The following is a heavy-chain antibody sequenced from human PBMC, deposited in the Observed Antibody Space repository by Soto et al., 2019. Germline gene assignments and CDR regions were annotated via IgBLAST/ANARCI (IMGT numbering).Heavy chain of an antibody. CDR1: GFTLRTYG. CDR2: ISYDDSKK. J-gene: IGHJ6*02. Sequence: QLVESGGGVVQPGRSLRLSCAASGFTLRTYGMHWVRQAPGKGLEWVAVISYDDSKKYYAESVKGRFTISRDNSKNSLYLQMTSLRAEDTAVYYFAKGFLEYCGSTMCLAEYGMDVWGQGTTVTVSS. V-gene: IGHV3-30*18. D-gene: IGHD2-2*01. CDR3: AKGFLEYCGSTMCLAEYGMDV.